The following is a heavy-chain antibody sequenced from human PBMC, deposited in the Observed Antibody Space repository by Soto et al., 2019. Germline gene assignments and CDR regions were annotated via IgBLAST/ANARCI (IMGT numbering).Heavy chain of an antibody. CDR1: GGSISSYY. CDR2: TYYSGST. CDR3: ARGRSGSYPFDY. J-gene: IGHJ4*02. Sequence: SETLSLTCNVSGGSISSYYWSWIRQPPGKGLEWIGYTYYSGSTNYSPSLKSRVTISLDTSKNQFSLKLTSVTAADTAVYFCARGRSGSYPFDYWGLGTLVTVSS. D-gene: IGHD1-26*01. V-gene: IGHV4-59*01.